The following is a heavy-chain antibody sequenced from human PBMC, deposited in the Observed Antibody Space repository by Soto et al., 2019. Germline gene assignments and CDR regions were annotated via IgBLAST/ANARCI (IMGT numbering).Heavy chain of an antibody. CDR3: PRVGVAAARI. CDR2: INHSGST. D-gene: IGHD6-13*01. J-gene: IGHJ4*02. CDR1: GGSFSGYY. V-gene: IGHV4-34*01. Sequence: QVQLQQWGAGLLKPSETLSLTCAVYGGSFSGYYWSWIRQPPGKGLEWIGEINHSGSTNYNPSLKSRFTISVDTSKKQFSLKLSSVTAADTAVYYCPRVGVAAARIWGQGTLVTVSS.